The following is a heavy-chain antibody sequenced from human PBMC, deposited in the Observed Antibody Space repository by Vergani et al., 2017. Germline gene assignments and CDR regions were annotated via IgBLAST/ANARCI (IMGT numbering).Heavy chain of an antibody. Sequence: EVQLVESGGGLVKPGGSLRLSCAASGFTFSSYSMNWVRQAPGKGLEWVSSISSSSSYIYYADSVKGRFTISRDNAKNSLYLQMNSLRAEDTAVYYCAREGGYCSSTSCRYYYYYMDVWGKGTTVTVSS. J-gene: IGHJ6*03. V-gene: IGHV3-21*01. D-gene: IGHD2-2*01. CDR3: AREGGYCSSTSCRYYYYYMDV. CDR1: GFTFSSYS. CDR2: ISSSSSYI.